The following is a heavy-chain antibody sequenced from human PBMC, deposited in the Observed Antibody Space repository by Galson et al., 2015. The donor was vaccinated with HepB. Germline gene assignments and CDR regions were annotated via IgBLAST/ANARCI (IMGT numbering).Heavy chain of an antibody. D-gene: IGHD4-17*01. CDR3: AKSTVTPPWGFWYFDL. CDR1: GYSFINFG. V-gene: IGHV1-18*01. J-gene: IGHJ2*01. CDR2: ISPYNGNT. Sequence: SVKVSCKASGYSFINFGISWVRQAPGQGLEWLGWISPYNGNTNFAQKSQDRVTLTTDTSTNTAYMELRSLRSDDTAVYYCAKSTVTPPWGFWYFDLWGRGSLLTVSS.